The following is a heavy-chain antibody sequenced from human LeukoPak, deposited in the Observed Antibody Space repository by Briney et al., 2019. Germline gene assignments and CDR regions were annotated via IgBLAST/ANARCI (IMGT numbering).Heavy chain of an antibody. CDR3: ARKRRYYGSGSYYNDGAFDI. D-gene: IGHD3-10*01. Sequence: SDTLSLTCAVSGYSISNSNWWGWIRPPPGKGLEWIGYIYYSGGTNYNPSLKSRVTMSVDTAKNQFSLKLSSVSALDTAVYYCARKRRYYGSGSYYNDGAFDIWGQGTMVTVSS. CDR2: IYYSGGT. J-gene: IGHJ3*02. CDR1: GYSISNSNW. V-gene: IGHV4-28*06.